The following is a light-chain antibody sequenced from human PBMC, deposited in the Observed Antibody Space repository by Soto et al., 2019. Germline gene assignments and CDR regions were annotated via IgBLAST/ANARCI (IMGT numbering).Light chain of an antibody. CDR1: QTVNTW. Sequence: DIDMTQSPSTLSGSVVDVVTITCRASQTVNTWLAWYQQKPGKAPKVLIFDASSLKTGVPSRFSGSGSGTEFTLTISSLQPDDFATYYCQQSGITFGQGTRLEIK. J-gene: IGKJ5*01. V-gene: IGKV1-5*01. CDR3: QQSGIT. CDR2: DAS.